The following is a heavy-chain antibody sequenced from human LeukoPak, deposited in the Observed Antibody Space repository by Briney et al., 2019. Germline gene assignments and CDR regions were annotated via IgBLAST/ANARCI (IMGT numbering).Heavy chain of an antibody. V-gene: IGHV4-61*02. Sequence: SETLSLTCTVSGNSISSGDNYWSWIRQPARKGLEWIGRIYTSGSTNYNPSLKSRVTISVDTSKNQFSLKLSSVTAADTAVYYCARGVRLWFSYYYYMDVWGKGTTVTISS. J-gene: IGHJ6*03. CDR1: GNSISSGDNY. CDR2: IYTSGST. CDR3: ARGVRLWFSYYYYMDV. D-gene: IGHD5-18*01.